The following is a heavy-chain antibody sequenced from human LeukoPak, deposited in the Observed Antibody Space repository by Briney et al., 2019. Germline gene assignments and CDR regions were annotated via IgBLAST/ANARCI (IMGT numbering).Heavy chain of an antibody. D-gene: IGHD4-17*01. Sequence: PGGSLRLSCAASGFTFSSYAMSWVRQAPGKGLEWVSSIGGSGGSTSYADSVKGRFTISRVNSKNTLYLQMNSLRAEDTAVYYCAGDSTETGDLDFLDSWGQGTLVTVSS. CDR2: IGGSGGST. J-gene: IGHJ4*02. CDR1: GFTFSSYA. V-gene: IGHV3-23*01. CDR3: AGDSTETGDLDFLDS.